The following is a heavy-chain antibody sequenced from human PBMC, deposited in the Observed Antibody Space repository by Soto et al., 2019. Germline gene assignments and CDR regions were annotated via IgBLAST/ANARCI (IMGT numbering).Heavy chain of an antibody. J-gene: IGHJ6*03. Sequence: GGSLRLSCAASGFNFSSYAMSWVRQAQGKGLEWVSAISGSGGSTYYADSVKGRFTISRDNSKNTLYLQMNSLRAEDTAVYYCAKEGGGYCSSTSCYVWYYYYMDVWGKGTTVTVSS. V-gene: IGHV3-23*01. CDR3: AKEGGGYCSSTSCYVWYYYYMDV. CDR2: ISGSGGST. D-gene: IGHD2-2*03. CDR1: GFNFSSYA.